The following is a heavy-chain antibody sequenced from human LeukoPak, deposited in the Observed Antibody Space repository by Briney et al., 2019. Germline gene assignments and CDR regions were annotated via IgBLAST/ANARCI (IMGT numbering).Heavy chain of an antibody. CDR3: ARDVGSGAADV. Sequence: SETLSLTCTVSGGSISSSSYYWGWIRQPPGKGLEWIGSIYYSGSTYYNPSLKSRVTISVDTSKNQFSLKLSSVTAADTAVYYCARDVGSGAADVWGKGTTVTVSS. CDR2: IYYSGST. J-gene: IGHJ6*04. D-gene: IGHD1-1*01. CDR1: GGSISSSSYY. V-gene: IGHV4-39*07.